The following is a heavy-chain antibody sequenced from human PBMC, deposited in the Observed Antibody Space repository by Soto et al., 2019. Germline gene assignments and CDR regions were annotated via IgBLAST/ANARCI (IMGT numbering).Heavy chain of an antibody. Sequence: ASVKVSCKASGYTFTSYGISWVRQDPGQGLEWMGWIRAYNGNTNYAQKLQGRVTMTTDTSTSTAYMELRSLRSDDTAVYYCARPGSSGWYGPTLFDIWGQGTMVTVSS. CDR1: GYTFTSYG. D-gene: IGHD6-19*01. J-gene: IGHJ3*02. CDR2: IRAYNGNT. V-gene: IGHV1-18*01. CDR3: ARPGSSGWYGPTLFDI.